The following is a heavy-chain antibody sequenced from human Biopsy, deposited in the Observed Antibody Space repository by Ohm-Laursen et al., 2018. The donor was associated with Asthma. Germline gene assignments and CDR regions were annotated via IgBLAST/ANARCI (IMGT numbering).Heavy chain of an antibody. CDR2: HDPAEGGT. D-gene: IGHD5-18*01. J-gene: IGHJ4*02. Sequence: GASVKVSCKFSGYSLTDLSMHWVRQAPGQGLEWMGGHDPAEGGTANARRFQGRVTMTEDTTTDTAYMELSSLSSDDTAVYYGAADFPKDGVRYNFQFWGQGTLVTVSS. CDR3: AADFPKDGVRYNFQF. CDR1: GYSLTDLS. V-gene: IGHV1-24*01.